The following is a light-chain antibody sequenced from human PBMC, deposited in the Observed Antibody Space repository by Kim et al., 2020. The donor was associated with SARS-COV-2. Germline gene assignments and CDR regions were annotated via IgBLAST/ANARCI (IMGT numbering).Light chain of an antibody. Sequence: GQSITISCTGTSSDVGGYDHVSWYQQYPGKAPKLMIYDVSHRPSGVSNRFSGSKSGKTASLTVSGLQAEDEADYYCSSYTATTTRVFGGGTQLTVL. V-gene: IGLV2-14*03. CDR1: SSDVGGYDH. J-gene: IGLJ2*01. CDR3: SSYTATTTRV. CDR2: DVS.